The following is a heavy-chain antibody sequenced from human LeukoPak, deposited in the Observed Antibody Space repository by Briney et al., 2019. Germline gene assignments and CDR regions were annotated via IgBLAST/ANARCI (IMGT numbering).Heavy chain of an antibody. CDR2: IYYSGST. V-gene: IGHV4-59*08. D-gene: IGHD4-17*01. CDR3: ARRIAAESDYGDYVYWYFDL. Sequence: SETLSLTCTVSGGSISSYYWSWIRQPPGKGLEWIGYIYYSGSTNYNPSLKSRVTISVDTSKNQFSLKLSSVTAADTAVYYCARRIAAESDYGDYVYWYFDLWGRGTLVTVSS. CDR1: GGSISSYY. J-gene: IGHJ2*01.